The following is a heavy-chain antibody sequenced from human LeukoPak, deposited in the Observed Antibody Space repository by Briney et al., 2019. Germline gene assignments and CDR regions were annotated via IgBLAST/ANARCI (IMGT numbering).Heavy chain of an antibody. J-gene: IGHJ3*02. CDR2: IIPIFGTA. Sequence: SVKVSCKASGGTFSSYAISWVRQAPGQGLEWMGGIIPIFGTANYAQKFQGRVTMTEDTSTDTAYMELSSLRSEDTAVYYCAREGWEHDAFDIWGQGTMVTVSS. CDR1: GGTFSSYA. D-gene: IGHD1-26*01. V-gene: IGHV1-69*06. CDR3: AREGWEHDAFDI.